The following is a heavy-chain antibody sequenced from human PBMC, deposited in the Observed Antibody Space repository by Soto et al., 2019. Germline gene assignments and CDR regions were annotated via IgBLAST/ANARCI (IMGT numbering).Heavy chain of an antibody. CDR1: GFSFSTHN. J-gene: IGHJ4*02. CDR2: ISYDGSSK. CDR3: ARLVGFSFVDF. D-gene: IGHD3-16*02. Sequence: QVQLVESGGGVVQPGRSLRLSCAASGFSFSTHNMDWVRQAPGKGLEWLAIISYDGSSKYYADSLKGRFTISRDNSKNTLYLQMNRLRPDDTAVYYCARLVGFSFVDFWGQGTLVTVSS. V-gene: IGHV3-30-3*01.